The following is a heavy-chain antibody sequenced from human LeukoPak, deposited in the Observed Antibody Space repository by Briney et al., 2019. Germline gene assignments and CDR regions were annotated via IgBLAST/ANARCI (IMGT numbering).Heavy chain of an antibody. D-gene: IGHD3-22*01. V-gene: IGHV3-7*03. CDR2: IKQDGSEK. Sequence: PGGSLRLSCAASGLSVSSSYMSWVRQAPGKGLEWVANIKQDGSEKYYVDSVKGRFTISRDNAKNSLYLQMNSLRAEDTAVYYCARVEVVVSFGAFDIWGQGTMVTVSS. CDR1: GLSVSSSY. J-gene: IGHJ3*02. CDR3: ARVEVVVSFGAFDI.